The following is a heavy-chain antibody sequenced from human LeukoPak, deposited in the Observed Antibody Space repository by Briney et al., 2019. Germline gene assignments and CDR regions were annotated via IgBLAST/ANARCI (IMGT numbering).Heavy chain of an antibody. J-gene: IGHJ4*02. V-gene: IGHV3-7*01. Sequence: PGGSLGLSCAASGFTFSSYWMSWVRQAPGKGLEWVANIKQDESEKYYVDSLKGRFTISRDNAKNSLYLQMNSLRAEDTAVYYCARDKIEGPTKLDYWGQGILVTVSS. CDR1: GFTFSSYW. D-gene: IGHD1-1*01. CDR2: IKQDESEK. CDR3: ARDKIEGPTKLDY.